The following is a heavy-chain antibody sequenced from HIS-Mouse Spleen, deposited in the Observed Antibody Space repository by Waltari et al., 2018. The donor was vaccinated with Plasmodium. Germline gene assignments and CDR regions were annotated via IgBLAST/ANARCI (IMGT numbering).Heavy chain of an antibody. V-gene: IGHV1-2*02. CDR3: ARDLAAAGHFDY. Sequence: QVQLVQSGAEVKKPGASVKVSCKASGYTFTGYYMHWVRQAPGQGLEWMGGINPNSVGTNYAQKLQGRVTMTRDTSISTAYMELSRLRSDDTAVYYCARDLAAAGHFDYWGQGTLVTVSS. CDR1: GYTFTGYY. J-gene: IGHJ4*02. D-gene: IGHD6-13*01. CDR2: INPNSVGT.